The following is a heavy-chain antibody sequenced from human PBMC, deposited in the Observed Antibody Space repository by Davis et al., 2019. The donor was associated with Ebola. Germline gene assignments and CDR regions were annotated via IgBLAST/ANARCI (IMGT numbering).Heavy chain of an antibody. CDR1: GFTFSSYA. D-gene: IGHD4-17*01. CDR2: ISGSGGST. Sequence: GESLKISCAASGFTFSSYAMSWVRQAPGKGLEWVSAISGSGGSTYYADSVKCRFTISRDNSKNTLYLQMNSLRAEDTAVYYCAKRGYGDYVSYWGQGTLVTVSS. V-gene: IGHV3-23*01. CDR3: AKRGYGDYVSY. J-gene: IGHJ4*02.